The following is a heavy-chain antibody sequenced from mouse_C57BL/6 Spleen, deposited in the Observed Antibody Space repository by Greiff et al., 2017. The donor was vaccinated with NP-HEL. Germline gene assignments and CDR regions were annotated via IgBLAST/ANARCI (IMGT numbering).Heavy chain of an antibody. D-gene: IGHD2-5*01. CDR2: IWRGGST. Sequence: VQRVESGPGLVQPSQSLSITCTVSGFSLTSYGVHWVRQSPGKGLEWLGVIWRGGSTDYNAAFMSRLSITKDNSKSQVFFKMNSLQADDTAIYYCAKNPDSNYWYFDVWGTGTTVTVSS. CDR3: AKNPDSNYWYFDV. CDR1: GFSLTSYG. J-gene: IGHJ1*03. V-gene: IGHV2-5*01.